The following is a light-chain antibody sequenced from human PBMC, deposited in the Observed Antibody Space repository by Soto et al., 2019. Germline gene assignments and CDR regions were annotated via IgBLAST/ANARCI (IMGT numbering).Light chain of an antibody. CDR3: QNYNSYSEE. J-gene: IGKJ1*01. Sequence: IPMTQSPSTLSGSVGDRVTITCRASQTISSWLAWYQKKPGKAPKLLIYKASTLKXGVPSXFSXXGSGTEFTLTISSLQPDDFATYYCQNYNSYSEEFGQGTKGDSK. CDR1: QTISSW. CDR2: KAS. V-gene: IGKV1-5*03.